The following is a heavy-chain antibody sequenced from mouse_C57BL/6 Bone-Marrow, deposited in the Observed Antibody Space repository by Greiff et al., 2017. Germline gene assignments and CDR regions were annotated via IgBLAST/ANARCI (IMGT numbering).Heavy chain of an antibody. CDR1: GYTFTSSW. Sequence: QVQLQQPGAELVRPGTSVKLSCKASGYTFTSSWMHWVKQRPGQGLEWIGVIDPSDSYTNYNPKFKGQATLTVDTSSSTAYMQLSSLTSEDSAVDYCARGRGDDWGQGTTLTVAS. CDR2: IDPSDSYT. J-gene: IGHJ2*01. V-gene: IGHV1-59*01. CDR3: ARGRGDD.